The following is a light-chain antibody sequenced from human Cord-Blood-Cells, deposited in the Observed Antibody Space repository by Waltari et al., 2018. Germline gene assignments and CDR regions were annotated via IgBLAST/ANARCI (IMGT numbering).Light chain of an antibody. CDR3: QQYYSTPT. Sequence: DIVMTQSPDSLAVSLGEWATINCKSSQSVLYSSNNKNYLAWYQQKPGQPPKLLIYWASTRESGVPDRFSGSGSGTDFTLTISRLQAEDVAVYYCQQYYSTPTFGQGTKVEIK. CDR2: WAS. CDR1: QSVLYSSNNKNY. J-gene: IGKJ1*01. V-gene: IGKV4-1*01.